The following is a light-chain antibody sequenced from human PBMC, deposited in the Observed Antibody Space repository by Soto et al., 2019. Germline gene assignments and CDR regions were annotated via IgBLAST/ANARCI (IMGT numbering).Light chain of an antibody. CDR2: GAS. J-gene: IGKJ3*01. CDR1: QSVSSSY. CDR3: QHYGTSAL. Sequence: EIVLTQSPGTLSLSPGERATLSCRASQSVSSSYLAWYQQKPGQAPRLLIYGASSRATGIPDRFSVSGSGTDFTLTISRLEPEHFAVYYCQHYGTSALFGPGTKVDIK. V-gene: IGKV3-20*01.